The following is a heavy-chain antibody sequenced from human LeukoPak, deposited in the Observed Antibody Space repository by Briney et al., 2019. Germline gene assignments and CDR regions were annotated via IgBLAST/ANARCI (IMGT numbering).Heavy chain of an antibody. CDR2: IIPIFAKT. Sequence: SVTVSCTASGGTFSNYTISWVRQAPGQGLEWMGGIIPIFAKTNYAQKFEGRVTITTDKSTSIAYMELSSLRAEDTAVYYCARGHKQLVRPSDYYYYMDVWGKGTTVTVSS. J-gene: IGHJ6*03. V-gene: IGHV1-69*05. CDR3: ARGHKQLVRPSDYYYYMDV. CDR1: GGTFSNYT. D-gene: IGHD6-13*01.